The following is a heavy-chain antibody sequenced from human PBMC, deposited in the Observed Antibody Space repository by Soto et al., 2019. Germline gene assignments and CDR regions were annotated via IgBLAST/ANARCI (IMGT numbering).Heavy chain of an antibody. Sequence: QVQLVQSGAEVKKPGASVEVSCKASGYTFTSYDINWVRQATGQGLEWMGWMNPNSGNTGYAQKFQGRVTMTRNTSISTAYMELSSLRSEDTAVYYCARGRREANPEPRSPYYYYMDVWGKGTTVTVSS. CDR3: ARGRREANPEPRSPYYYYMDV. CDR2: MNPNSGNT. D-gene: IGHD1-1*01. J-gene: IGHJ6*03. CDR1: GYTFTSYD. V-gene: IGHV1-8*01.